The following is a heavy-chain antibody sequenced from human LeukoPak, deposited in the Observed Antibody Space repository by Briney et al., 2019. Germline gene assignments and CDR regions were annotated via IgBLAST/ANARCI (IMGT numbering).Heavy chain of an antibody. Sequence: QAGGSLRLSCAASGFTFSSYAMSWVRQAPGKGLEWVSGISGSGDNTYYVDSVKGRFIISRDNSKNTLYVQVNSLGTEDTAAYYCAKGSYYDSSGSFYFDYWGQGTLVTVSS. J-gene: IGHJ4*02. CDR1: GFTFSSYA. D-gene: IGHD3-22*01. CDR3: AKGSYYDSSGSFYFDY. V-gene: IGHV3-23*01. CDR2: ISGSGDNT.